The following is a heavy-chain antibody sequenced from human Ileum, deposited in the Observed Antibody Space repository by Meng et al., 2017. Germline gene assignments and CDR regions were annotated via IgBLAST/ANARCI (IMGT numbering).Heavy chain of an antibody. J-gene: IGHJ4*02. CDR1: GYTFTGYY. D-gene: IGHD2-21*01. CDR2: INPNSGGT. V-gene: IGHV1-2*02. CDR3: ARFPGEREFDYYFDY. Sequence: ASVKVSCKASGYTFTGYYMHWVRQAPGQGLEWMGWINPNSGGTNYAQKFQGRVTMTRDTSISTAYMELSRLRSDDTAVYYCARFPGEREFDYYFDYWGQGTRVTVSS.